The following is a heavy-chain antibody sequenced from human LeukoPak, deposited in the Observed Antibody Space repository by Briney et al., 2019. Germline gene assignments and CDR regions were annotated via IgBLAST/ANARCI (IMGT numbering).Heavy chain of an antibody. J-gene: IGHJ4*02. D-gene: IGHD2-15*01. CDR1: GGSISSGGYS. CDR3: ASYCSGGSCSIDY. V-gene: IGHV4-30-4*07. CDR2: IYYSGST. Sequence: SQTLSLTCAVSGGSISSGGYSWSWIRQPPGKGLEWIGYIYYSGSTNYNPSLKSRVTISVDTSKNQFSLKLSSVTAADTAVYYCASYCSGGSCSIDYWGRGTLVTVSS.